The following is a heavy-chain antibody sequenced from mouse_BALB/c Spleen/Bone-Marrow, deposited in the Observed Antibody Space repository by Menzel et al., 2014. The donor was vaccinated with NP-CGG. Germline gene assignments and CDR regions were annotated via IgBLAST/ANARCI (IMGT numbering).Heavy chain of an antibody. CDR3: ARGSYYDPAWFAY. D-gene: IGHD2-4*01. Sequence: VKLMESGPELVRPGVSVKISCKGSGYTFTDYAMHWVKQSHAKSLEWIGVISTYSGNTNYNQKFKGKATMTVDKSSSTAYMELARLTSEDSAIYYCARGSYYDPAWFAYWGQGTLATVSA. CDR1: GYTFTDYA. J-gene: IGHJ3*01. V-gene: IGHV1-67*01. CDR2: ISTYSGNT.